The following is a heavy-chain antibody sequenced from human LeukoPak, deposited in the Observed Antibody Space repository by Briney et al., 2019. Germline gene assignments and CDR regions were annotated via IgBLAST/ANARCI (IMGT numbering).Heavy chain of an antibody. J-gene: IGHJ5*02. CDR3: AGRPITMVRGVITLGNWFDP. CDR2: IYYSGST. V-gene: IGHV4-59*01. D-gene: IGHD3-10*01. CDR1: GGSISSYY. Sequence: SGTLSLTCTVSGGSISSYYWSWIRQPPGKGLEWIGYIYYSGSTNYNPSLKSRVTISVDTSKNQFSLKLSSVTAADTAVYYCAGRPITMVRGVITLGNWFDPWGQGTLVTVSS.